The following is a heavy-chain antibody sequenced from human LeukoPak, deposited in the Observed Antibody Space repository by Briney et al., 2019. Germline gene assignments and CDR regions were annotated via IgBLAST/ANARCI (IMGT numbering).Heavy chain of an antibody. J-gene: IGHJ4*02. CDR2: ISTNGDRT. D-gene: IGHD6-19*01. V-gene: IGHV3-64*02. Sequence: GGSLRLSCAASGFTFSNSAMYWVRQAPGKGLEFVSVISTNGDRTYYADSVKGRFTISRDNSKNTLYLQMGSLRADDMAVYYCARGLAISSSGWYDTFDYWGRGALVTVSS. CDR1: GFTFSNSA. CDR3: ARGLAISSSGWYDTFDY.